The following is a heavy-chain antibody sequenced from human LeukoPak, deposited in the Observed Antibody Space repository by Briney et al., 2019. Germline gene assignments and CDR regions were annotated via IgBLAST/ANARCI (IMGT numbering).Heavy chain of an antibody. J-gene: IGHJ3*02. CDR1: GGTFSSFA. D-gene: IGHD3/OR15-3a*01. Sequence: SVKVSCKASGGTFSSFAISWVRQAPGQGLEWMGGIIPIFGTANYAQKFQGRVTITADESTSTAYMELSSLRSEDTAVYYCARDWTGLEPDAFDIWGQGTMVTVSS. CDR2: IIPIFGTA. CDR3: ARDWTGLEPDAFDI. V-gene: IGHV1-69*01.